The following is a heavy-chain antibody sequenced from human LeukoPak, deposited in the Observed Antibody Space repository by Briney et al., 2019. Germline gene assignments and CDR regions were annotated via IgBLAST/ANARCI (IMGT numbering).Heavy chain of an antibody. CDR2: INPDGSEK. V-gene: IGHV3-7*01. Sequence: GGSLRLSCAASGFTFDDYAMHWVRQAPGKGLERVAKINPDGSEKYYVDSVKGRFTISRDNAKNSVYVQMNSLRADDTAVYFCAKEEWFRFDIWGQGTSVTVSS. D-gene: IGHD3-10*01. CDR1: GFTFDDYA. CDR3: AKEEWFRFDI. J-gene: IGHJ4*02.